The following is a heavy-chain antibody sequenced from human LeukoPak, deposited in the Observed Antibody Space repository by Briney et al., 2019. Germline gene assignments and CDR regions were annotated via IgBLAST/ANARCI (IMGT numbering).Heavy chain of an antibody. CDR3: TTNDAFDI. J-gene: IGHJ3*02. CDR1: GFTFSDAW. V-gene: IGHV3-15*01. Sequence: GGSLRLSCAASGFTFSDAWMSWGRQAPGKGLEWVGRIKTKTDGDGGTTDYAAPVKGRFTISRDDSKNTLYLQMNSLKTEDTAVYYCTTNDAFDIWGQGTMVTVSS. CDR2: IKTKTDGDGGTT.